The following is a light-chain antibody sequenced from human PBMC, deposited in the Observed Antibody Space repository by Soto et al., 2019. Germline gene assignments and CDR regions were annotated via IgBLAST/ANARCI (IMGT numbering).Light chain of an antibody. V-gene: IGKV3-20*01. CDR3: LQFDNSPLYT. CDR1: HSVSSSS. CDR2: GAS. Sequence: EIVLTQSPGTLSLSPGERATLSCRASHSVSSSSLTWYQQKPGQAPRLLIYGASTRATGIPDRFSGSGSGTDFSLTISRLEPEDFAVYYCLQFDNSPLYTFGQGTKVDIK. J-gene: IGKJ2*01.